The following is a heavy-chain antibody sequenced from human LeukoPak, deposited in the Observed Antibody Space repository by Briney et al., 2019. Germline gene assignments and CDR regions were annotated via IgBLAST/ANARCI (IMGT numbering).Heavy chain of an antibody. Sequence: GASVKVSCKASGYTFTGYYMHWVRQAPGQGLEWMGWINPNSGGTNYAQKFQGRVTMTRDTSISTAYMELRRLRSDDTAVYYCARDLANTAMADYWGQGTLVTVSS. V-gene: IGHV1-2*02. J-gene: IGHJ4*02. D-gene: IGHD5-18*01. CDR3: ARDLANTAMADY. CDR2: INPNSGGT. CDR1: GYTFTGYY.